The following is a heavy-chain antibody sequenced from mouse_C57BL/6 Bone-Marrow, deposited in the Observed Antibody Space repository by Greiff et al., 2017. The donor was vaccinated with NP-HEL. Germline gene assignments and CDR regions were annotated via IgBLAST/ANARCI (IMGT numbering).Heavy chain of an antibody. J-gene: IGHJ3*01. CDR1: GFTFSDFY. V-gene: IGHV7-1*01. CDR2: SRNKANDYTT. CDR3: ARDDGGYPFAY. Sequence: EVQRVESGGGLVQSGRSLRLSCATSGFTFSDFYMEWVRQAPGKGLEWIAASRNKANDYTTEYSASVKGRFIVSRDTSQSILYLQMNALRAEDTAIYYCARDDGGYPFAYWGQGTLVTVSA. D-gene: IGHD1-1*02.